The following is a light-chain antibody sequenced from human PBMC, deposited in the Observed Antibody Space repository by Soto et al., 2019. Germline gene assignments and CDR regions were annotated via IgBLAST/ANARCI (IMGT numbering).Light chain of an antibody. CDR2: DAS. Sequence: EIVMTQSPATLSVSLGERVTLSCRASQSVSSNLVWYQQKPGQAPRLLIHDASTRATGIPARFSGSGSGTEFTLTISSLQSEDFAIYYCQQYNNWRTFGQGTKLEIK. J-gene: IGKJ2*01. V-gene: IGKV3-15*01. CDR3: QQYNNWRT. CDR1: QSVSSN.